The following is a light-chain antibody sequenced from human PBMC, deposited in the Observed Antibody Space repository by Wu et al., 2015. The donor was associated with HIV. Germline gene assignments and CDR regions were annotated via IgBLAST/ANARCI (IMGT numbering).Light chain of an antibody. CDR1: QGLSGRN. J-gene: IGKJ1*01. V-gene: IGKV3-15*01. CDR3: QQYNNWPRT. Sequence: EIVLTQSPGTLSLSPGDRATLSCRASQGLSGRNLAWYQQKPGQAPRLLFYGTSTRATGIPARFSGSGSGTEFTLTISSMQSEDFAIYYCQQYNNWPRTFGQGTKVEIK. CDR2: GTS.